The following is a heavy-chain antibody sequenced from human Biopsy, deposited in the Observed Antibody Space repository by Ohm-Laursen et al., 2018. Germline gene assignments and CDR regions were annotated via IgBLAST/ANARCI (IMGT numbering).Heavy chain of an antibody. J-gene: IGHJ4*02. D-gene: IGHD3-10*01. CDR3: ARHSFGSGRDF. Sequence: GTLSLTCTVTDGSISNIINYWGWIRQPLGKGLEWLGSIYHTGITDYNPSLKSRVPISVDTSNNQFPLKLSSLTAADTAVYYCARHSFGSGRDFWGQGTLVTVSS. V-gene: IGHV4-39*01. CDR2: IYHTGIT. CDR1: DGSISNIINY.